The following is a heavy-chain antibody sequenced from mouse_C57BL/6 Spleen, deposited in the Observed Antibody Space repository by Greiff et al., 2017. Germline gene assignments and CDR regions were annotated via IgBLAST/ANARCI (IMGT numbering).Heavy chain of an antibody. CDR2: IYPGSGST. D-gene: IGHD2-10*02. V-gene: IGHV1-55*01. Sequence: VQLQQPGAELVKPGASVKMSCKASGYTFTSYWLTWVKQRPGQGLEWIGDIYPGSGSTNYNEKFKSKATLTVDTSSSTAYMQLSSLTSEDSAVYYCAREGYGNSSAWFAYWGQGTLVTVSA. CDR1: GYTFTSYW. CDR3: AREGYGNSSAWFAY. J-gene: IGHJ3*01.